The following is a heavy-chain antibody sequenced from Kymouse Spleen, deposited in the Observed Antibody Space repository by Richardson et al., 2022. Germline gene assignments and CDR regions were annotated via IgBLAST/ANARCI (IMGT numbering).Heavy chain of an antibody. V-gene: IGHV4-34*01. D-gene: IGHD3-10*01. J-gene: IGHJ5*02. Sequence: QVQLQQWGAGLLKPSETLSLTCAVYGGSFSGYYWSWIRQPPGKGLEWIGEINHSGSTNYNPSLKSRVTISVDTSKNQFSLKLSSVTAADTAVYYCARGVVRGVIIFNWFDPWGQGTLVTVSS. CDR1: GGSFSGYY. CDR2: INHSGST. CDR3: ARGVVRGVIIFNWFDP.